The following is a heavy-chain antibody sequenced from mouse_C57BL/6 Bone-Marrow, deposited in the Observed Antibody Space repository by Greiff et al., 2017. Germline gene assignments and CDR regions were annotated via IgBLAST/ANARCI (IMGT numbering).Heavy chain of an antibody. Sequence: QVQLQQPGAELVKPGASVKLSCKGSGYTFTNYWMHWVKQRPGQGLEWIGMMHPNGGSPDYNEKFKSEATLSVDKSSRTAYMELSSLTSEDSAVYYCARSYDYDDYTMDYWGQGTSATVSS. J-gene: IGHJ4*01. CDR1: GYTFTNYW. CDR3: ARSYDYDDYTMDY. D-gene: IGHD2-4*01. V-gene: IGHV1-64*01. CDR2: MHPNGGSP.